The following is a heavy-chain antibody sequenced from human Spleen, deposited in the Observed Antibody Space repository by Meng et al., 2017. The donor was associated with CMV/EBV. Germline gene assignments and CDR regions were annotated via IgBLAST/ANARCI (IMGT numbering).Heavy chain of an antibody. CDR2: IRSSSTI. CDR1: GFTFSDYY. D-gene: IGHD5/OR15-5a*01. J-gene: IGHJ4*02. V-gene: IGHV3-69-1*01. CDR3: ASRIVSSGFDY. Sequence: GESLKISCAASGFTFSDYYMNWVRQAPGKGLEWVSSIRSSSTIYYADSVKGQFTISRDNAKNSLYLQMSSLRAEDTAVYYCASRIVSSGFDYWGQGTLVTVSS.